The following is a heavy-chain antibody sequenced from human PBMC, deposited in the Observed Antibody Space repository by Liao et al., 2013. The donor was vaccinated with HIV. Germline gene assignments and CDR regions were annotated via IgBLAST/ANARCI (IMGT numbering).Heavy chain of an antibody. D-gene: IGHD3-10*01. CDR2: IYTSGST. J-gene: IGHJ5*02. V-gene: IGHV4-61*02. CDR1: GGSISSNSYY. Sequence: QVQLQESGPGLVKPSQTLSLTCTVSGGSISSNSYYWSWIRQPAGKGLEWIGRIYTSGSTNYNPSLKSRVTISVDTSKNQFSLKLSSVTAADTAVYYCAXGGILRPNWFDPWGQGTLVTVSS. CDR3: AXGGILRPNWFDP.